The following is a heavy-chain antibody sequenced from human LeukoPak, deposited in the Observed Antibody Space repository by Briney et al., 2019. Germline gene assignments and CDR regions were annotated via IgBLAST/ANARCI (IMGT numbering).Heavy chain of an antibody. V-gene: IGHV3-23*01. Sequence: GGSLILSCAASGLTFSNYAMSWVRQAPGKGLEWVSGISDSGGSTYYADSVKGRFTISRDNSKNTLYLQMNSLRAEDTAVYYCARPIVFTPPAGIPYYWGQGTLVTVSS. CDR3: ARPIVFTPPAGIPYY. D-gene: IGHD2-2*02. CDR2: ISDSGGST. CDR1: GLTFSNYA. J-gene: IGHJ4*02.